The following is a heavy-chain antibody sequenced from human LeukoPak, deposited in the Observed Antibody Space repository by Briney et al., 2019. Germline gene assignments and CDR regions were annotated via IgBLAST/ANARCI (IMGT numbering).Heavy chain of an antibody. Sequence: ASVKVSCKASGYTFTSYAISWVRQAPGQGLEWMGWISADNGNTDYAQRFQGRVTMTRDISTSTDYMELTSLTSDDTAMYYCARDNSVGETAWWFDPWGQGTLVTVSS. J-gene: IGHJ5*02. V-gene: IGHV1-18*01. CDR2: ISADNGNT. CDR1: GYTFTSYA. D-gene: IGHD1-26*01. CDR3: ARDNSVGETAWWFDP.